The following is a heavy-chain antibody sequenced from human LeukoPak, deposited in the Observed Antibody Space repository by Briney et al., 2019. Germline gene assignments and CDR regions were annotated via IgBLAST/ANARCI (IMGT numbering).Heavy chain of an antibody. CDR3: ASYAFEI. J-gene: IGHJ3*02. CDR2: TYYRSKWYS. V-gene: IGHV6-1*01. CDR1: GDSVSNNIAA. Sequence: SQTLSLTCAISGDSVSNNIAAWNWVRQSPSRGLEWLGRTYYRSKWYSDYAPSVKSRITINPDTSKNHFSLQLISVTPEDTAVYYCASYAFEIWGQGTMVTVSS.